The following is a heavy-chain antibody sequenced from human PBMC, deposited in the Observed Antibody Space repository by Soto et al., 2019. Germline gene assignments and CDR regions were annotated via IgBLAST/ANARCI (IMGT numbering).Heavy chain of an antibody. J-gene: IGHJ4*02. V-gene: IGHV1-2*02. D-gene: IGHD2-15*01. CDR2: INPNSGGT. CDR1: GCTFTGYY. CDR3: ARADLLGYCSGGSCYSLPLYFDY. Sequence: ASVKVSCKASGCTFTGYYMHWVRQAPGQGLEWMGWINPNSGGTNYAQKFQGRVTMTRDTSISTAYMELSRLRSDDTAVYYCARADLLGYCSGGSCYSLPLYFDYWGQGTLVTVSS.